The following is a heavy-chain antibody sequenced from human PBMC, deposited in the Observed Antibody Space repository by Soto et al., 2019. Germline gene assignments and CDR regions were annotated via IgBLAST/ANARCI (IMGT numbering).Heavy chain of an antibody. J-gene: IGHJ4*02. CDR3: ARKGVELSYYFDY. V-gene: IGHV3-7*01. CDR2: IKQDGSEK. CDR1: GFTFSSYW. D-gene: IGHD1-26*01. Sequence: GGSLRLSCAASGFTFSSYWMSWVRQAPGKGLEWVANIKQDGSEKYYVDSVKGRFTISRDNAKNSLYLQMNSLRAEDTAVYYCARKGVELSYYFDYWGQGTLVTVSS.